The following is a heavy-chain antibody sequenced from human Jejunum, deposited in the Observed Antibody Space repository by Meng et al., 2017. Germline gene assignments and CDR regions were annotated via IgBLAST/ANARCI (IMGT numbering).Heavy chain of an antibody. D-gene: IGHD5-12*01. V-gene: IGHV4-39*07. CDR2: IYDSETT. CDR3: ARWGIMSGYEYESAY. J-gene: IGHJ4*02. CDR1: GGSISSSSSY. Sequence: QVHPEQSGPCLLKTSQNLSLTCNVPGGSISSSSSYWGLVRQPPGEGLEWIGNIYDSETTYYNPSLKSRVTIGIDTSKNLFSLRLTSVTAADTGIYYCARWGIMSGYEYESAYWGQGRLVTVSS.